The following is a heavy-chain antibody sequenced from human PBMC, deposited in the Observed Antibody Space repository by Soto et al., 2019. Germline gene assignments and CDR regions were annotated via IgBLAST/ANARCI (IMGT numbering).Heavy chain of an antibody. J-gene: IGHJ4*02. CDR1: GFTFDDYA. CDR2: ISWNSGSI. D-gene: IGHD6-19*01. Sequence: GGSLRLSCAASGFTFDDYAMHWVRQAPGKGLEWVSGISWNSGSIGYADSVKGRFTISRDNAKNSLYLQMNSLRAEDTALYYCAKDKVAVAGTPLFDYWGQGTLVTVSS. CDR3: AKDKVAVAGTPLFDY. V-gene: IGHV3-9*01.